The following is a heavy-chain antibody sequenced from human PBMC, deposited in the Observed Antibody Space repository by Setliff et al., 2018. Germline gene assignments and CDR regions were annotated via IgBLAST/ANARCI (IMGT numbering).Heavy chain of an antibody. CDR2: ISTSSST. Sequence: GGSLRLSCAASGFTVTSNAMNWVRQAPGKGLEWVSYISTSSSTYYADSVKGRFTISRDNAKNSVSLQMNSLRAEDTAVYYCARDPYYYGSSGYLTFDYWGQGTLVTVSS. J-gene: IGHJ4*02. V-gene: IGHV3-48*04. CDR3: ARDPYYYGSSGYLTFDY. CDR1: GFTVTSNA. D-gene: IGHD3-22*01.